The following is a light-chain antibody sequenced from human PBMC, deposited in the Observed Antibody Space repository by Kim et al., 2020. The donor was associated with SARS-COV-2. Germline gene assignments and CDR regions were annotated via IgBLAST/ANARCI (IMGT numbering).Light chain of an antibody. V-gene: IGKV1-12*01. CDR1: QGIGTG. CDR3: QQANIFPLT. CDR2: AAS. J-gene: IGKJ4*01. Sequence: IQMTQSPSSVYESVGDRVTITCRASQGIGTGLGWYQQAPGKAPKLLIYAASTLQIGVPSRFSGGGSGSDFTLTISSLQPEDFATYYCQQANIFPLTFGGGTKVDIK.